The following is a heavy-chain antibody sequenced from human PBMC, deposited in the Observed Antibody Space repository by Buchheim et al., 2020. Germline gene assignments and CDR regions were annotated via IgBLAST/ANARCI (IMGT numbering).Heavy chain of an antibody. D-gene: IGHD3-3*01. CDR1: GGSFSGYY. V-gene: IGHV4-34*01. CDR3: ARGPFYDFWSGYLIKYFDY. J-gene: IGHJ4*02. Sequence: QVQLQQWGAGLLKPSETLSLTCAVYGGSFSGYYWSWIRQPPGKGLEWIGEINHSGSTNYNPSLKSRVTISVDTSQNQFSLKLSSVTAADTAVYYCARGPFYDFWSGYLIKYFDYWGQGTL. CDR2: INHSGST.